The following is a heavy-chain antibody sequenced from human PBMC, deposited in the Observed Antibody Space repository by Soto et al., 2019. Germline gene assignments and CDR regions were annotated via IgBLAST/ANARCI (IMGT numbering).Heavy chain of an antibody. Sequence: GGSLRLSCAASGFDFGYYYMDWVRQAPGKGLEWVGRIRNKAKSYTTQYAASVKGRFIISRDDSKKSLYLQMNSLKTEDTAVYYCARGLMLVAGTETYYQYGMDVWGQGTTVTVSS. CDR2: IRNKAKSYTT. D-gene: IGHD6-19*01. CDR1: GFDFGYYY. CDR3: ARGLMLVAGTETYYQYGMDV. J-gene: IGHJ6*02. V-gene: IGHV3-72*01.